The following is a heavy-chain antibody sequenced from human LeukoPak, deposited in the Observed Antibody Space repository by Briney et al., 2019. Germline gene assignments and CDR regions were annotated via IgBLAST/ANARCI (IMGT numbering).Heavy chain of an antibody. Sequence: GGSLRLSCAASGFTFSSYSMNWVRQAPGKGLELVSYISSISTIYYADSVKGRLTISRDSATNSLYLQINSLRDEDTAVYYCARGRPVVNYFDYWGQGTLVTVSS. J-gene: IGHJ4*02. V-gene: IGHV3-48*02. CDR3: ARGRPVVNYFDY. CDR2: ISSISTI. D-gene: IGHD2-15*01. CDR1: GFTFSSYS.